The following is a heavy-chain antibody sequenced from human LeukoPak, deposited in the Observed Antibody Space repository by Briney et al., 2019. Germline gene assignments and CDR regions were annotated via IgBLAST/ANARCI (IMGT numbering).Heavy chain of an antibody. D-gene: IGHD6-19*01. V-gene: IGHV4-59*01. J-gene: IGHJ5*02. Sequence: SETLSLTCTVSGGSISSYYWSWIRQPPGKGLEWIGYIYYSGSTNYNPSLKSRVTISVDTSKNQFSLKLSSVTAADTAVYYCAREWMVPDWFDPWGQETLVTVSS. CDR3: AREWMVPDWFDP. CDR1: GGSISSYY. CDR2: IYYSGST.